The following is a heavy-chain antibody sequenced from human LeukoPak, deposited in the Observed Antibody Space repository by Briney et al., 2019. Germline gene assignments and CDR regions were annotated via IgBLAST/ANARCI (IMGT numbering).Heavy chain of an antibody. Sequence: ASVKVSCKASGYTFTGYYMHWVRQAPGQGLEWMGWINPNSGGTNYAQKFQGRVTMTRDTSISTAYMELSRLRSDDTAVYYCARADRIAARPSYYYYGMDVWGQGTTVTVSS. CDR2: INPNSGGT. D-gene: IGHD6-6*01. V-gene: IGHV1-2*02. J-gene: IGHJ6*02. CDR1: GYTFTGYY. CDR3: ARADRIAARPSYYYYGMDV.